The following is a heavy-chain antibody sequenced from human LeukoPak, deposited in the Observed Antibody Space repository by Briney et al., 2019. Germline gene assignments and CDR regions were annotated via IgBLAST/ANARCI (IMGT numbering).Heavy chain of an antibody. CDR1: EVTFGSYG. Sequence: GGSRTLSWAAAEVTFGSYGVDWVRQAAGKGVEWVSYISSSSSSIYYTDYVKARFTISRDNAKNPLYLQMHSLTAEDTAVHYCARGRLGRHDYWGQGTLVSVCS. CDR3: ARGRLGRHDY. D-gene: IGHD1-26*01. CDR2: ISSSSSSI. V-gene: IGHV3-48*01. J-gene: IGHJ4*02.